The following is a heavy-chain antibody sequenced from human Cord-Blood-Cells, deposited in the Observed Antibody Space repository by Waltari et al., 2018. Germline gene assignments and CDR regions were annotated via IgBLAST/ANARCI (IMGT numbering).Heavy chain of an antibody. Sequence: QVQLVQSGAEVKKPGASVKVSCKASGYTFTGYYMHWVRQAPGQGLEWMGGNNPNSGGTNYAQKVQGRVTMTRDTSISTAYMELSRLRSDDTAVYYCARDSSSSVDYWGQGTLVTVSS. D-gene: IGHD6-6*01. CDR1: GYTFTGYY. V-gene: IGHV1-2*02. CDR3: ARDSSSSVDY. CDR2: NNPNSGGT. J-gene: IGHJ4*02.